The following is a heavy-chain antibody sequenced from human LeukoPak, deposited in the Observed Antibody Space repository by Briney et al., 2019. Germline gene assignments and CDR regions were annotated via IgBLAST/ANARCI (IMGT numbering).Heavy chain of an antibody. CDR2: IYYSGST. V-gene: IGHV4-59*01. J-gene: IGHJ4*02. Sequence: SETLSLTCTVSGGSISSYYWSWIRQPPGKGLEWIGYIYYSGSTNYNPSLKSRVTISVDTSKNQFSLKLSSVTVADTAVYYCARSYDSSGYDYYFDYWGQGTLVTVSS. CDR3: ARSYDSSGYDYYFDY. CDR1: GGSISSYY. D-gene: IGHD3-22*01.